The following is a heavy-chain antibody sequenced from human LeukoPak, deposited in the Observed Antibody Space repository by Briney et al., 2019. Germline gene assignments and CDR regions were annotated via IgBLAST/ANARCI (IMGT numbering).Heavy chain of an antibody. J-gene: IGHJ5*02. CDR2: ISYTGTYI. D-gene: IGHD3-9*01. V-gene: IGHV3-21*01. CDR3: ARDFSWLGGWFDP. Sequence: GGSLRLSCAASAFSLSAYNMNWVRQAPGKGLEWVSSISYTGTYIYYADSVKGRFTISRDNAQNSLYLQMNSLRAEDTAVYYCARDFSWLGGWFDPWGQGTLVTVSS. CDR1: AFSLSAYN.